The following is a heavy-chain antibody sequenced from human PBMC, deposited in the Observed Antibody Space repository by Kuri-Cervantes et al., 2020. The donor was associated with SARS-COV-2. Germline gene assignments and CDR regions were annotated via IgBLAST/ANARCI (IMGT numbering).Heavy chain of an antibody. CDR3: ARGVSPGIAAAGTGDY. V-gene: IGHV4-34*01. J-gene: IGHJ4*02. CDR2: INHSGST. CDR1: GFTFSSYS. Sequence: GSLRLSCAASGFTFSSYSMNWVRQAPGKGLEWIGEINHSGSTNYNPSLKSRVTVSVDTSKNQFSLKLSSVTAADTAVYYCARGVSPGIAAAGTGDYWGQGTLVTVSS. D-gene: IGHD6-13*01.